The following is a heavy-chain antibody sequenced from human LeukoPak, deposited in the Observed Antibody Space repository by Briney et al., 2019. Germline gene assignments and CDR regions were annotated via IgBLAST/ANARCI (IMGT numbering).Heavy chain of an antibody. CDR3: ARDTDVAGSGGFDY. CDR2: IYHSGST. D-gene: IGHD3-10*01. CDR1: GGSISSYY. Sequence: SETLSLTCTVSGGSISSYYWSWIRQPPGKGLEWIGYIYHSGSTYYNPSLKSRVTISVDRSKNQFSLKLSSVTAADTAVYYCARDTDVAGSGGFDYWGQGTLVTVSS. V-gene: IGHV4-59*12. J-gene: IGHJ4*02.